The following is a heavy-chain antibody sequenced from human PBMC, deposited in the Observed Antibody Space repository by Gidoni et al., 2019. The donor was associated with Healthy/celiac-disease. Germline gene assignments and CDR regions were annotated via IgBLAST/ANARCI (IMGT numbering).Heavy chain of an antibody. CDR1: GYTFTSYY. D-gene: IGHD2-21*01. CDR3: ARDKSGFVVVIAGDY. J-gene: IGHJ4*02. V-gene: IGHV1-46*01. CDR2: INPSGGST. Sequence: QVQLVQSGAEVKKPGASVKVSCKASGYTFTSYYMHWVRQAPGQGLEWMGIINPSGGSTSYAQKFQGRVTMTRDTSTSTVYMELSSLRSEDTAVYYCARDKSGFVVVIAGDYWGQGTLVTVSS.